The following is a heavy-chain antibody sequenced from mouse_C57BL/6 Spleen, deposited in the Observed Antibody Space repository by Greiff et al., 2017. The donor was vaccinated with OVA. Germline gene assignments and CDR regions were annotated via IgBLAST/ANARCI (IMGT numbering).Heavy chain of an antibody. Sequence: QVQLKQSGAELVRPGASVTLSCKASGYTFTDYEMHWVKQTPVHGLEWIGAIDPETGGTAYNQKFKGKAILTADKSSSTAYMELRSLTSEDSAVYYCTSHGNTAWFAYWGQGTLVTVSA. D-gene: IGHD2-1*01. CDR1: GYTFTDYE. V-gene: IGHV1-15*01. CDR2: IDPETGGT. CDR3: TSHGNTAWFAY. J-gene: IGHJ3*01.